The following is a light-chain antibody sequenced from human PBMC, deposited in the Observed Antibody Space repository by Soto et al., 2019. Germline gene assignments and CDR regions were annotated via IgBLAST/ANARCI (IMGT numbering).Light chain of an antibody. CDR2: KVS. CDR3: MQGTQRPST. CDR1: QSLVSSDGNTY. Sequence: DVVMTQSPLSLPVTLGQPASISCRSSQSLVSSDGNTYLNWFQHRPGQSPRRLIYKVSIRTSGVPDRFSGSGSGTDFTMKISRVEAEDVGVYYCMQGTQRPSTFGQGTKVEIK. J-gene: IGKJ1*01. V-gene: IGKV2-30*01.